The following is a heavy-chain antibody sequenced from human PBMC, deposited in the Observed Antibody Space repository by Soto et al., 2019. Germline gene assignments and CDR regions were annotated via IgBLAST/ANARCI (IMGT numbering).Heavy chain of an antibody. D-gene: IGHD3-10*01. V-gene: IGHV4-59*11. Sequence: SETLSLTCTVSGTSMSGHFWSWMRQPPGKGLEWIGYGYYSGSTLYNPSLKSRVTISLDTSKNHFSLRLNSVTSADTAVYYCARGVYLSLVRAGWFDPWGQGTLVTVSS. J-gene: IGHJ5*02. CDR2: GYYSGST. CDR1: GTSMSGHF. CDR3: ARGVYLSLVRAGWFDP.